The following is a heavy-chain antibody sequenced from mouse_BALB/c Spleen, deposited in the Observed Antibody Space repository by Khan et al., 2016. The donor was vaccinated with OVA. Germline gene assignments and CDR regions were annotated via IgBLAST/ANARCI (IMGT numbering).Heavy chain of an antibody. Sequence: QVQLKQSGAELAKPWASVKMSCKASGYTFTNYWMHWVKQRPGQGLEWIGYINPTSGNTDYNEKFKDKATLSADKSSSTVYMQLSSLTSEDSAVYYCTRDRIDYWGQGTTLTVSS. CDR1: GYTFTNYW. V-gene: IGHV1-7*01. CDR2: INPTSGNT. J-gene: IGHJ2*01. CDR3: TRDRIDY.